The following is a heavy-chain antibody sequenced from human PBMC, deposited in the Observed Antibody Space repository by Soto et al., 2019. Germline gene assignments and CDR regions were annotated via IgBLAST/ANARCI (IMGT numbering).Heavy chain of an antibody. D-gene: IGHD6-6*01. V-gene: IGHV4-34*01. CDR1: GGSFSGYY. J-gene: IGHJ4*02. CDR2: INHSGST. Sequence: SSETLSLTCAVYGGSFSGYYWSWIRQPPGKGLEWIGEINHSGSTNYNPSLKSRVTISVDTSKNQFSLKLSSVTAADTAVYYCARVGRGGSASYYFDYWGQGTLVTVSS. CDR3: ARVGRGGSASYYFDY.